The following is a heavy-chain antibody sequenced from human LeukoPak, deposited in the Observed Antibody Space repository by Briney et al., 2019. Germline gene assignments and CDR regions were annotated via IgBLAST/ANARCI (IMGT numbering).Heavy chain of an antibody. CDR3: ARPGWDDAFDI. CDR1: GGSISSYY. D-gene: IGHD6-19*01. CDR2: IYTSGST. J-gene: IGHJ3*02. V-gene: IGHV4-4*09. Sequence: SETLSLAGTVSGGSISSYYWSWIRQPPGKGLEWIGYIYTSGSTNYNPSLKSRVTISVDTSKNQFSLKLSSVTAADTAVYYCARPGWDDAFDIWGQGTMVTVSS.